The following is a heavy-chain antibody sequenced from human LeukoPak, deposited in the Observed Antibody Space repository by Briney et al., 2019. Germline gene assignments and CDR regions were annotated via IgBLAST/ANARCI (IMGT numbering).Heavy chain of an antibody. Sequence: GESLKISCKGSGYNFTISWIGRVRQMPGRGLEWMGIIYPGDSDTRYSPSFQGQVTISVDKSISTAYLQWSSLKASDTAMYYCARPGSRGYSSSFDYWGQGTLVTVSS. CDR3: ARPGSRGYSSSFDY. J-gene: IGHJ4*02. V-gene: IGHV5-51*01. CDR2: IYPGDSDT. D-gene: IGHD6-13*01. CDR1: GYNFTISW.